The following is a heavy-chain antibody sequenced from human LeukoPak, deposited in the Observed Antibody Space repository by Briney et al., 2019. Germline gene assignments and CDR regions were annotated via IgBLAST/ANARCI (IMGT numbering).Heavy chain of an antibody. Sequence: SETLSLTCTVSGGSISSYYWSWIRQPPGKGLEWIGYIYYSGSTNYNPSLKSRVTISVDTSKNQFSLKLSSVTAADTAVYYCARGGNYYGSGSYYTEVVWGQGTLVTVSS. J-gene: IGHJ4*02. CDR3: ARGGNYYGSGSYYTEVV. CDR2: IYYSGST. V-gene: IGHV4-59*08. D-gene: IGHD3-10*01. CDR1: GGSISSYY.